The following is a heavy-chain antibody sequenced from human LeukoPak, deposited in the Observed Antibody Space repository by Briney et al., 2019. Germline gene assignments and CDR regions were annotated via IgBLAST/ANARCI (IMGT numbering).Heavy chain of an antibody. Sequence: ASVKVSCKTSGYIFTDYYIHWVRQAPGQGLEWMGWINPNNGGTNSAQKFQGRVTMTRDTSIDTAYMELNRLTSGDTAVYYCAKNYGDYFFDYWGQGTLVTVSS. J-gene: IGHJ4*02. V-gene: IGHV1-2*02. CDR2: INPNNGGT. D-gene: IGHD4-17*01. CDR3: AKNYGDYFFDY. CDR1: GYIFTDYY.